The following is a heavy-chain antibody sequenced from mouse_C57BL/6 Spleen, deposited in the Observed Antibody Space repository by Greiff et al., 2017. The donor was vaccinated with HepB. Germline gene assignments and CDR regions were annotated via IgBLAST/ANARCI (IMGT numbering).Heavy chain of an antibody. Sequence: EVQLQQSGPELVKPGASVKISCKASGYTFTDYYMNWVKQSHGKSLEWIGDINPNNGGTSYNQKFKGKATLTVDKSSSTAYLELRSLTSEDSAVYYCAGRGVGCGAWFAFWGKGTAVTVSA. D-gene: IGHD3-3*01. CDR1: GYTFTDYY. V-gene: IGHV1-26*01. CDR3: AGRGVGCGAWFAF. J-gene: IGHJ3*01. CDR2: INPNNGGT.